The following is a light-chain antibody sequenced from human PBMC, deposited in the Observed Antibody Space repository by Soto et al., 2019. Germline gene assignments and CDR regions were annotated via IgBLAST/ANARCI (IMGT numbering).Light chain of an antibody. J-gene: IGKJ1*01. CDR1: QGISSY. CDR2: AAS. Sequence: IRMTQSPSSLSASTGDRVTITCRASQGISSYLAWYQQKPGKAPKLLIYAASALQSGVPSRFSGSGSGTDFTLTISCLQSEDFATYYCQQYYSYPQFGQGTKVDI. CDR3: QQYYSYPQ. V-gene: IGKV1-8*01.